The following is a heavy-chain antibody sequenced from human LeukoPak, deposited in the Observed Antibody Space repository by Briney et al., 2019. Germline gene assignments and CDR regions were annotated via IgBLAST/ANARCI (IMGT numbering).Heavy chain of an antibody. CDR1: GFTFDDYA. V-gene: IGHV3-9*01. J-gene: IGHJ6*02. D-gene: IGHD6-13*01. CDR2: TSWNSGSI. CDR3: AREKYSSSWYPRPGMDV. Sequence: GGSLRLSCAASGFTFDDYAMHWVRQAPGKGLEWVSGTSWNSGSIGYADSVKGRFTISRDNAKNSLYLQMNSLRAEDTALYYCAREKYSSSWYPRPGMDVWGQGTTVTVSS.